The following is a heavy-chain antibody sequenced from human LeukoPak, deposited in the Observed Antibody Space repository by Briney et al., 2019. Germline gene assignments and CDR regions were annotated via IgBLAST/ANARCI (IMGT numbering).Heavy chain of an antibody. J-gene: IGHJ4*02. Sequence: NAGGSLRLSCEASGFILNSYGIKWVRQAPGRGLEWVSSISSTGSYIFYADSVKGRFTISRDDAKNSVYLQMNTLRAEDTGIYYCARSEGGSENYWGQGILVAVSS. D-gene: IGHD1-26*01. CDR3: ARSEGGSENY. CDR2: ISSTGSYI. V-gene: IGHV3-21*01. CDR1: GFILNSYG.